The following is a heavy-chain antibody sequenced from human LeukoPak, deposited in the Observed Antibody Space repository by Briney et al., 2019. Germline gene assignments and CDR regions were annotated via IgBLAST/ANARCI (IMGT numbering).Heavy chain of an antibody. Sequence: GGSLRLSCAASGFTFSSYGMHWVRQASGKGLEWVGRIRSKANSYATAYAASVKGRFTISRDDSKNTAYLQMNSLKTEDTAVYYCARDRMNWNGFFDYWGQGTLVTVSS. D-gene: IGHD1-1*01. CDR3: ARDRMNWNGFFDY. CDR2: IRSKANSYAT. CDR1: GFTFSSYG. J-gene: IGHJ4*02. V-gene: IGHV3-73*01.